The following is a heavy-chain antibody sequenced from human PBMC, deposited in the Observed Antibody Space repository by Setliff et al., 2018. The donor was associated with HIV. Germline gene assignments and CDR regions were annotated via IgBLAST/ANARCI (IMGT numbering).Heavy chain of an antibody. V-gene: IGHV1-18*01. CDR1: GYTFNNFA. CDR2: ISTYNGNT. J-gene: IGHJ3*02. D-gene: IGHD6-13*01. Sequence: ASVKVSCKASGYTFNNFAISWVRQAPGQGLEWMGWISTYNGNTNYEQKLQGRVTMTTDTSTNTAYMELRSLRSDDTAVYYCARFAAAAGLHDALDIWGQGTMVTVSS. CDR3: ARFAAAAGLHDALDI.